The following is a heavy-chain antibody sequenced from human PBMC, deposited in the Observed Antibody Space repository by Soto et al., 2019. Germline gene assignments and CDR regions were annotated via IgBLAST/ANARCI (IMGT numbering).Heavy chain of an antibody. CDR3: AKGRTIFGVVIRSHFDY. Sequence: GSLRLSCTASGFTFSSYAMSWVRQAPGKGLEWVSAISGSGGSTYYADSVKGRFTISRDNSKNTLYLQMNSLRAEDTAVYYCAKGRTIFGVVIRSHFDYWGQGTLVTVSS. CDR1: GFTFSSYA. V-gene: IGHV3-23*01. J-gene: IGHJ4*02. D-gene: IGHD3-3*01. CDR2: ISGSGGST.